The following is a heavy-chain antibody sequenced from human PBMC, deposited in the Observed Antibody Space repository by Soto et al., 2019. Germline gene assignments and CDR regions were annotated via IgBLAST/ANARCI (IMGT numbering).Heavy chain of an antibody. CDR1: GFSFDDND. CDR3: VKSPWSRRGDLDL. Sequence: EVELVESGGGLAQTGGSLRLSCAGSGFSFDDNDMYWVRRVPGKGLEWVSGIGWNSATIGYADSVKGRFTISRDNAKNSLYLEMSPLRPEDTAIYYCVKSPWSRRGDLDLWGRGTLVTVSS. V-gene: IGHV3-9*01. CDR2: IGWNSATI. D-gene: IGHD2-8*01. J-gene: IGHJ2*01.